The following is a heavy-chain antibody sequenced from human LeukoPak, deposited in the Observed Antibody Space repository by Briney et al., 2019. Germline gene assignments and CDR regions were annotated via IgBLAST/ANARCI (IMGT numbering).Heavy chain of an antibody. CDR2: ISAYSGNT. Sequence: ASVKVSCKASGYIFTTYGISWVRQAPGQGLEWMGWISAYSGNTNYAQKLQGRVTMTTDTSTSTAYMELRSLRSDDTAVYYCARAGELGVGATTEDYYGMDVWGQGTTVTVSS. CDR1: GYIFTTYG. J-gene: IGHJ6*02. D-gene: IGHD1-26*01. V-gene: IGHV1-18*01. CDR3: ARAGELGVGATTEDYYGMDV.